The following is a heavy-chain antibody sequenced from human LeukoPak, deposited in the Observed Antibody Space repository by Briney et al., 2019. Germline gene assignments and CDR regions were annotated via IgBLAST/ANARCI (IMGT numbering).Heavy chain of an antibody. CDR2: INPNSGGT. CDR3: VRDLEAVAGSTDTYYFDY. CDR1: GYTFTGYY. Sequence: GASVKVSCKASGYTFTGYYMHWVRQAPGQGLEWMGWINPNSGGTNYAQKLQGRVTMTTDTSTSTAYVELRSLRSDDTAVYYCVRDLEAVAGSTDTYYFDYWGQGTLVAVSS. V-gene: IGHV1-2*02. D-gene: IGHD6-19*01. J-gene: IGHJ4*02.